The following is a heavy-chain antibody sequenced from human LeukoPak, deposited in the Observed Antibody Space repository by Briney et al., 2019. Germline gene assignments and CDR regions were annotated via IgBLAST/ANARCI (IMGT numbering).Heavy chain of an antibody. CDR2: IKKTGSET. J-gene: IGHJ4*02. Sequence: GGSLRLSCAASGLTFSHFWMSWVRQAPGKGLEWVAYIKKTGSETYYVDSVKGRFTITRDNTRNSLFLQMYSLRAEDTAVYFCAREDGYCSGGNCYSYFDSWGQGTLVTVSS. D-gene: IGHD2-15*01. CDR3: AREDGYCSGGNCYSYFDS. V-gene: IGHV3-7*01. CDR1: GLTFSHFW.